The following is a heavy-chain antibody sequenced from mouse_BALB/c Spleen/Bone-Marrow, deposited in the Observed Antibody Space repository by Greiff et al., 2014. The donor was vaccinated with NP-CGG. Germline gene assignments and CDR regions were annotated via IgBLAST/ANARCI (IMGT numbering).Heavy chain of an antibody. V-gene: IGHV2-2*02. CDR3: ARNHRGYYFDY. CDR1: GFSLTTYG. J-gene: IGHJ2*01. CDR2: IWTGGST. D-gene: IGHD3-1*01. Sequence: QVQLQQSGPGLVQPSQSLSITCTVSGFSLTTYGVHWVRQSPGKGLEWLGVIWTGGSTDYNAAFISRLSISKDNSKCQVFFEMNSLQANDAAIYYCARNHRGYYFDYWSQGTTLTVSS.